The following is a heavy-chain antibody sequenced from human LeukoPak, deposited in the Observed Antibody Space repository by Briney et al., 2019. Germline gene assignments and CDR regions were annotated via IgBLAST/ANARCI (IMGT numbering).Heavy chain of an antibody. Sequence: GGSLRLSCADSGFTLSSNYMSGVRQAPGEGVEGGSVIYSGGSTYYADSVTGRFTISRDNSKNTLYLQMNSLRAEDTAVYYCARGPDSSGWYEDGMDVWGQGTTVTVSS. V-gene: IGHV3-53*01. CDR2: IYSGGST. J-gene: IGHJ6*02. D-gene: IGHD6-19*01. CDR3: ARGPDSSGWYEDGMDV. CDR1: GFTLSSNY.